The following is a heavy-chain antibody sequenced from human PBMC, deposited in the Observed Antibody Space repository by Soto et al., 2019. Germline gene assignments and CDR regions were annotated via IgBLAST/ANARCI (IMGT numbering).Heavy chain of an antibody. D-gene: IGHD6-13*01. J-gene: IGHJ4*02. CDR3: AKDIGAAGVFDH. CDR2: LSGRGDTT. V-gene: IGHV3-23*01. CDR1: GFDFRAYA. Sequence: VQLLESGGGLVQPGGSLRLSCAASGFDFRAYAMSWVRQTPGKGLEWVSGLSGRGDTTDYAHSVKGRFTISRDNARNTLYLQMNGLRVEDTATYFCAKDIGAAGVFDHWGQGTLVTVSS.